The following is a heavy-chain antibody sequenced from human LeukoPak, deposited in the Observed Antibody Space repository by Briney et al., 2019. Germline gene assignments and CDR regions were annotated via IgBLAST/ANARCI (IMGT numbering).Heavy chain of an antibody. CDR2: IKSKSDGGTT. D-gene: IGHD3-10*01. CDR1: GVTISDAW. J-gene: IGHJ4*02. CDR3: TTGGHYFGS. Sequence: GGSLRLSCVVSGVTISDAWMSWVRQAPGKGLEWVGRIKSKSDGGTTDYAAPVTDRFIISSDDSKNTLFLQMNSLEADDTAVYYCTTGGHYFGSWGQGTLVIVSS. V-gene: IGHV3-15*01.